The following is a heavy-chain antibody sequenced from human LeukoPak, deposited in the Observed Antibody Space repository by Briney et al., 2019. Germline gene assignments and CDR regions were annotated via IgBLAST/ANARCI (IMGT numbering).Heavy chain of an antibody. J-gene: IGHJ6*04. V-gene: IGHV4-59*01. CDR1: GGSSSSYY. Sequence: SETLSLTRTVSGGSSSSYYWSWIRQPPGKGLEWIGYVYYSGSTNYNPSLKSRVTISVDTSKNQFSLKLRSVTAADTAVYYCARGNYYGSVHADVWGKGTTVTVSS. CDR2: VYYSGST. D-gene: IGHD3-10*01. CDR3: ARGNYYGSVHADV.